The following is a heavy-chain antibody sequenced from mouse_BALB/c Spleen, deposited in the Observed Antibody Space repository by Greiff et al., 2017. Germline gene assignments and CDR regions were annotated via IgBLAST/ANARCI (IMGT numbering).Heavy chain of an antibody. CDR3: ARREVRRVYAMDY. V-gene: IGHV3-2*02. J-gene: IGHJ4*01. CDR2: ISYSGST. CDR1: GYSITSDYA. Sequence: EVKLLESGPGLVKPSQSLSLTCTVTGYSITSDYAWNWIRQFPGNKLEWMGYISYSGSTSYNPSLKSRISITRDTSKNQFFLQLNSVTTEDTATYYCARREVRRVYAMDYWGQGTSVTVSS. D-gene: IGHD2-14*01.